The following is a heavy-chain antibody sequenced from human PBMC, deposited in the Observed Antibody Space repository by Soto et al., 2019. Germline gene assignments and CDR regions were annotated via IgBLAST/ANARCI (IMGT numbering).Heavy chain of an antibody. V-gene: IGHV3-53*02. CDR1: GFTVSNTY. CDR3: ARDGSGSHYNWFDP. J-gene: IGHJ5*02. D-gene: IGHD1-26*01. CDR2: IYTDGST. Sequence: VQLVETGGDLIQPGGSLRLSCAASGFTVSNTYMSWVRQAPGKGLEWVSVIYTDGSTYYADSVRGRFSIFRDNSKNTVHLQMNTPRAEDTAVYYCARDGSGSHYNWFDPWGQGTLVTVSS.